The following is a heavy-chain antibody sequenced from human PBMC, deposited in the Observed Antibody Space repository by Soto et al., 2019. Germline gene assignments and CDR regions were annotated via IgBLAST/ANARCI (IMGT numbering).Heavy chain of an antibody. CDR2: IYPGDSDT. J-gene: IGHJ2*01. D-gene: IGHD6-13*01. CDR1: GYSFTSYW. Sequence: GEALKISCKCSGYSFTSYWIGWVRQMPGKGLEWMGIIYPGDSDTRYSPSFQGQVTISADKSFSTAYLQWSSLKASDTAMYYWAISESDGNHRDRLAVCARGSSDL. CDR3: AISESDGNHRDRLAVCARGSSDL. V-gene: IGHV5-51*01.